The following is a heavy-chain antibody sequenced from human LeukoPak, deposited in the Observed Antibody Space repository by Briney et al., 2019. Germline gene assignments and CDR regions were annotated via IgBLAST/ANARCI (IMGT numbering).Heavy chain of an antibody. J-gene: IGHJ3*02. CDR3: AKKAPFSGSYEVDI. D-gene: IGHD1-26*01. V-gene: IGHV3-30*18. Sequence: GGSLRLSCAASGFTFSSYDMRWVRQAPGKGLEWVAVISYDGSNKYYADSVKGRFTISRDNSKNTLYLQMNSLRAEDTAVYYCAKKAPFSGSYEVDIWGQGTMVTVSS. CDR1: GFTFSSYD. CDR2: ISYDGSNK.